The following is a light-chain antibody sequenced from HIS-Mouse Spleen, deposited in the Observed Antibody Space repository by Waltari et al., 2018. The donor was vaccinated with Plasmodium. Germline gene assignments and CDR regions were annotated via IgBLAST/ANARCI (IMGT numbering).Light chain of an antibody. V-gene: IGLV3-1*01. CDR3: QAWDSSTVV. Sequence: SYELTQPPSVSVSPGTTASIPCSGAKLGDKYACWYQQKPGQSPVLVIYQDTKRPSGIPERFAGANSGNTATLTISGTQAMDEADYYCQAWDSSTVVFGGGTKLTVL. J-gene: IGLJ2*01. CDR1: KLGDKY. CDR2: QDT.